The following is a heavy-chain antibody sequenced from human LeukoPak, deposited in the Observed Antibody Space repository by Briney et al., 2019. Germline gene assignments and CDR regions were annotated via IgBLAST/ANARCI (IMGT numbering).Heavy chain of an antibody. D-gene: IGHD2-8*01. Sequence: GGSLRLSCAASGFMFSNYWMSWVRQAPGKGLEWVSSISSSSSYIYYADSVKGRFTISRDNAKDSSYLQMNSLRAEDTAVYYCASDNVRKDDYWGQGTLVTVSS. CDR3: ASDNVRKDDY. CDR2: ISSSSSYI. J-gene: IGHJ4*02. V-gene: IGHV3-21*01. CDR1: GFMFSNYW.